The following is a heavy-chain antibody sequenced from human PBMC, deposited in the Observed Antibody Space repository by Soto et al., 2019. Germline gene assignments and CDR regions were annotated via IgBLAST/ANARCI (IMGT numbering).Heavy chain of an antibody. V-gene: IGHV3-9*01. CDR2: ISWNSGSI. Sequence: EVQLVESGGGLVQPGRSLRLSCAASGFTFDDYAMHWVRQAPGKGLEWVSGISWNSGSIGYADSVKGRFTISRDNAKNSLYPQMNSLRAEDTALYYCAKARRDYYGSGTLDYWGQGTLVTVSS. CDR1: GFTFDDYA. J-gene: IGHJ4*02. CDR3: AKARRDYYGSGTLDY. D-gene: IGHD3-10*01.